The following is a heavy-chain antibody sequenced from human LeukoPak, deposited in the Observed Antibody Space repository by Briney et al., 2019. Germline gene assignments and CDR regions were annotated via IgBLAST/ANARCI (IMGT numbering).Heavy chain of an antibody. CDR3: AKTPGGGQWLSKTADY. Sequence: GGSLRLSCAASGFTFSSYAMHWVRQAPGKGLEWVAVISYDRSNKYDADSVKGRFTISRDNSKNTLYLQMNSLRAEDTAVYYCAKTPGGGQWLSKTADYWGQGTLVTVSS. J-gene: IGHJ4*02. CDR1: GFTFSSYA. D-gene: IGHD6-19*01. CDR2: ISYDRSNK. V-gene: IGHV3-30*04.